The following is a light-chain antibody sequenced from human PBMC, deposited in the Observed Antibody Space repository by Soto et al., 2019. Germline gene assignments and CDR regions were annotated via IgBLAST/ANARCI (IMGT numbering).Light chain of an antibody. CDR3: QQYGSSPPFT. J-gene: IGKJ4*02. Sequence: EIVLTQSPGTLSLSLGERATISCRASQSVSSSYLAWYQQTPGQAPRLLIYGASSRATGIPDRFSGSGSGTDFTLTISRLEPEAFEVDSCQQYGSSPPFTFGGGTKVEIK. CDR2: GAS. CDR1: QSVSSSY. V-gene: IGKV3-20*01.